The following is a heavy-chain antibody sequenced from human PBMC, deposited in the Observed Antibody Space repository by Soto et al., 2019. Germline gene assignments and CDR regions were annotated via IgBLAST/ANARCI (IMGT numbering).Heavy chain of an antibody. CDR1: GFTFSSYS. J-gene: IGHJ5*02. CDR3: ARDGSKRGANWFDP. CDR2: ISSSGNTI. D-gene: IGHD3-16*01. Sequence: EVQLVESGGGLVQPGGSLRLSCAASGFTFSSYSMNWVRQAPGKGLEWVSYISSSGNTIYYAASVKGLFTISRDNAKNSLYLQLNSLRDEDTAVYYCARDGSKRGANWFDPWCQGTLVTVSS. V-gene: IGHV3-48*02.